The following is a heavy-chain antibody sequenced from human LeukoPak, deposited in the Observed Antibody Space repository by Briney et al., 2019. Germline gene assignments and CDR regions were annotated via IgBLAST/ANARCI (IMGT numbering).Heavy chain of an antibody. D-gene: IGHD3-22*01. CDR2: INHSGST. CDR3: ARCYDSSGYLYYYYYMDV. Sequence: SSETLSLTCAVYGGSFSGYYWSWIRQPPGKGLEWIGEINHSGSTNYNPSLKSRVTISVDTSKNQFSLKLSSVTAADTAVYYCARCYDSSGYLYYYYYMDVWGKGTTVTISS. J-gene: IGHJ6*03. V-gene: IGHV4-34*01. CDR1: GGSFSGYY.